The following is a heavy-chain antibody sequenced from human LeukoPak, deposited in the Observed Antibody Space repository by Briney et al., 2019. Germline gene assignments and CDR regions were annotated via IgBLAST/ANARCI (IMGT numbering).Heavy chain of an antibody. V-gene: IGHV4-39*07. CDR3: ARDREAAARWAFDI. D-gene: IGHD6-13*01. J-gene: IGHJ3*02. Sequence: SETLSLTCTVSGGSISSNNYYWGWIRQPPGKGLEWIGSISYSGGTYYNPSLRSRVTISVDTSKNQFSLRLSSVTAADTAVYYCARDREAAARWAFDIWGQGTMVTVSS. CDR1: GGSISSNNYY. CDR2: ISYSGGT.